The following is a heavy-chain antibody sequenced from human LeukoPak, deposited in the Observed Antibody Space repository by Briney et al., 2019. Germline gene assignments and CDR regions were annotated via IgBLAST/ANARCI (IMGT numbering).Heavy chain of an antibody. CDR2: INHSGST. Sequence: SETLSLTCAVYGGSFSGYYWSWIRPPPGKGLEWIGEINHSGSTNYNPSLKSRVTISVDTSKNQFSLKLSSVTAADTAVYYCARARGGDWVALDYWGRGTLVTVSS. V-gene: IGHV4-34*01. CDR3: ARARGGDWVALDY. D-gene: IGHD2-21*02. J-gene: IGHJ4*02. CDR1: GGSFSGYY.